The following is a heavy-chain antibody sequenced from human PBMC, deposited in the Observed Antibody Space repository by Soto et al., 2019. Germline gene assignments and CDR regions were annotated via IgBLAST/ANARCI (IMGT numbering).Heavy chain of an antibody. J-gene: IGHJ4*02. Sequence: QITLKESGPTLVKPTQTLTLTCTFSGFSLTTRGVGVGWIRQPPGKALECLALIYWDDDEGYSPPLNSRPTITNDTSNTQVVLTMTAMDPVATATYCCAHTTRGYLSHFDYWGPGTLVTVSS. CDR2: IYWDDDE. CDR3: AHTTRGYLSHFDY. CDR1: GFSLTTRGVG. D-gene: IGHD5-18*01. V-gene: IGHV2-5*02.